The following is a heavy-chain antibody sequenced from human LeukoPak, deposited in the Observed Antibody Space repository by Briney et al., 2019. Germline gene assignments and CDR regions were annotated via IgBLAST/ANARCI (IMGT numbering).Heavy chain of an antibody. Sequence: SQTLSLTCAVSGGSISSGGYSWGWIRQPPGKGLEWIGYIYHSGSTYYNPSLKSRVTISVDRSKNQFSLKLSSVTAADTAVYYCARVVSGSHFDYWGQGTLVTVSS. D-gene: IGHD3-10*01. CDR2: IYHSGST. CDR1: GGSISSGGYS. CDR3: ARVVSGSHFDY. J-gene: IGHJ4*02. V-gene: IGHV4-30-2*01.